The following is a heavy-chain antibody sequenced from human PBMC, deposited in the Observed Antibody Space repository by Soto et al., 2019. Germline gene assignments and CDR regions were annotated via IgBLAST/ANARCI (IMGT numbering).Heavy chain of an antibody. CDR2: ISAYNGHT. CDR1: GYTFTSYT. J-gene: IGHJ4*02. V-gene: IGHV1-18*01. Sequence: ASVKVSCKASGYTFTSYTISWVRQAPGQGLEWMGWISAYNGHTNYAQKLQDRVIMTTDTTTNTAYMELRSLRSDDTAVYYCARSLAAAIYDYWGQGTLVTVSS. D-gene: IGHD6-13*01. CDR3: ARSLAAAIYDY.